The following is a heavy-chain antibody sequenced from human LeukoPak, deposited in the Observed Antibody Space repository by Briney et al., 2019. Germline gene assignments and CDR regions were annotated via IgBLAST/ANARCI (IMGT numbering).Heavy chain of an antibody. CDR2: IYYSGST. CDR3: ARGKQQLVYDYFDY. CDR1: GGSISSGDHY. J-gene: IGHJ4*02. V-gene: IGHV4-30-4*08. Sequence: SETLSLTCTVSGGSISSGDHYWSWIRQPPGKGLEWIGYIYYSGSTYYNPSLKSRVTISVDTSKNQFSLKLSSVTAADTAVYYCARGKQQLVYDYFDYWGQGTLVTVSS. D-gene: IGHD6-13*01.